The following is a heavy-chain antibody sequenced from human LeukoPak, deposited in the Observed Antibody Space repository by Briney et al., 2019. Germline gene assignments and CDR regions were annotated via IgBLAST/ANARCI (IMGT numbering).Heavy chain of an antibody. J-gene: IGHJ6*02. V-gene: IGHV3-23*01. CDR3: AKGYGMDV. Sequence: GGSLRLSCAAFGFTFSSFAMSWVRQAPGKGLEWVSGISGSGGSTWYADSVKGRFTISRDNSKNTLYLQMNSLRAEDTAVYYCAKGYGMDVWGQGTTVTVSS. CDR2: ISGSGGST. CDR1: GFTFSSFA.